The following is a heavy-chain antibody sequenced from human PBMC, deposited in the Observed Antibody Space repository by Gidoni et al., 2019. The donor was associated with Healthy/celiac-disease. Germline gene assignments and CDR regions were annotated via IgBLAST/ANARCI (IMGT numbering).Heavy chain of an antibody. CDR2: INHSGST. Sequence: QVQLQQWGAGLLKPSETLSLTCAVYGGSFSGYYWSWIRQPPGKGLEWIGEINHSGSTNYNPSLKSRVTIAVDTSKNQFSLKLSSVTAADTAVYYCARVGVERQQLVSDYWGQGTLVTVSS. CDR3: ARVGVERQQLVSDY. V-gene: IGHV4-34*01. CDR1: GGSFSGYY. J-gene: IGHJ4*02. D-gene: IGHD6-13*01.